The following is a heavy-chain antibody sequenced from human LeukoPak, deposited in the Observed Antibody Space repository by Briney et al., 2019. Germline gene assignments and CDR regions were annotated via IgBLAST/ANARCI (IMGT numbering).Heavy chain of an antibody. V-gene: IGHV3-21*01. J-gene: IGHJ6*02. CDR2: ISSSSSYI. CDR1: GFTFSSYS. CDR3: ARVRDCSGGSCLYYYYYGMDV. Sequence: GGSLRLPCAASGFTFSSYSMNWVRQAPGKGLEWVSSISSSSSYIYYADSVKGRFTISRDNAKNSLYLQMNSLRAEDTAVYYCARVRDCSGGSCLYYYYYGMDVWGQGTTVTVSS. D-gene: IGHD2-15*01.